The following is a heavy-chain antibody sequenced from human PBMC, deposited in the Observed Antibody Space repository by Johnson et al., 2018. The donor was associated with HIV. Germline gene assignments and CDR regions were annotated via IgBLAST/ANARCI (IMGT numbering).Heavy chain of an antibody. CDR1: GFTVSSNY. CDR2: ISGSGGST. CDR3: AGSFSSLDAFDI. V-gene: IGHV3-53*01. Sequence: VQLVESGGGLIQPGGSLRLSCAASGFTVSSNYMSWVRQAPGKGLEWVSVISGSGGSTYYADSVKGRFTISRDNAKNSLYLQMNSLRAEDTAVYYCAGSFSSLDAFDIWGQGTMVTVSS. J-gene: IGHJ3*02. D-gene: IGHD2-2*01.